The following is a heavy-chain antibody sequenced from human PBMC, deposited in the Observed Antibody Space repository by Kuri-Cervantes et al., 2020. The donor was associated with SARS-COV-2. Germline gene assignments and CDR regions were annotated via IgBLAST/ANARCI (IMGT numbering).Heavy chain of an antibody. J-gene: IGHJ6*02. CDR1: GYTFIGYY. CDR3: ARNPTTVTTGVGMDV. Sequence: ASVKVSCKASGYTFIGYYMHWVRQAPGQGLEWMGIINPSGGGTSYAQKFQGRVAVARDTPTSTVYMELSSLRSEDTAVYYCARNPTTVTTGVGMDVWGQGTTVTVSS. V-gene: IGHV1-46*01. CDR2: INPSGGGT. D-gene: IGHD4-17*01.